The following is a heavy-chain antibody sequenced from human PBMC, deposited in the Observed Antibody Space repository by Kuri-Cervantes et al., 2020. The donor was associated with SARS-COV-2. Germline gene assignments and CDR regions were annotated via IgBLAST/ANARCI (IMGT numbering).Heavy chain of an antibody. CDR3: ARVEVTIFGVVIYGMDV. J-gene: IGHJ6*02. CDR2: INPSGGST. CDR1: GYTFTSYY. V-gene: IGHV1-46*01. Sequence: ASVKVSCKASGYTFTSYYMHWVRQAPGQGLEWMGIINPSGGSTSYAQKFQGRVTMTRDTSTSTVYMELSTLRSEDTAVYYCARVEVTIFGVVIYGMDVWGQGTTVTVSS. D-gene: IGHD3-3*01.